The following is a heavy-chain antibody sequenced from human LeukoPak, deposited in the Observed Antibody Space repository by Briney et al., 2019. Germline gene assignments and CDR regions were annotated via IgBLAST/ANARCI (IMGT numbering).Heavy chain of an antibody. V-gene: IGHV3-64*01. CDR1: GFTFSSYA. J-gene: IGHJ4*02. D-gene: IGHD3-22*01. CDR2: ISSNGGST. CDR3: AREHYYDSSGYPDY. Sequence: PGGSLRLSCAASGFTFSSYAMHWVRQAPGKRLEYVSGISSNGGSTYYANSVKGRFTISRDNSKNTLYLQMGSLRAEDMAVYYCAREHYYDSSGYPDYWGQGTLVTVSS.